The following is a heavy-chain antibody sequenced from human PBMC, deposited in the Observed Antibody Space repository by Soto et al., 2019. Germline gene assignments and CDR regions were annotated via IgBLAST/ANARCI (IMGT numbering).Heavy chain of an antibody. CDR2: IYHSGST. D-gene: IGHD3-10*01. CDR1: GGSISSGGYS. V-gene: IGHV4-30-2*01. CDR3: AGGVRGDIGGEYYYYGMDV. J-gene: IGHJ6*02. Sequence: SETLSLTCAVSGGSISSGGYSWSWIRQPPGKGLEWIGYIYHSGSTYYNPSLKSRVTISVDRSKNQFSLKLSSVTAADTAVYYCAGGVRGDIGGEYYYYGMDVWGQGTTVTFSS.